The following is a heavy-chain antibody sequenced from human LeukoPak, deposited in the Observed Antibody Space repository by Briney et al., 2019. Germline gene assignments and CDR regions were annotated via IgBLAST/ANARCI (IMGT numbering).Heavy chain of an antibody. CDR3: ARGLYCSSTSCYVSWFDP. D-gene: IGHD2-2*01. CDR1: GYSITNGYY. Sequence: PSETLSLTCTVSGYSITNGYYWSWIRQPPGKGLEWIGYIYYSGSTNYNPSLKSRVTISVDTSKNQFSLKLSSVTAADTAVYYCARGLYCSSTSCYVSWFDPWGQGTLVTVSS. J-gene: IGHJ5*02. CDR2: IYYSGST. V-gene: IGHV4-61*01.